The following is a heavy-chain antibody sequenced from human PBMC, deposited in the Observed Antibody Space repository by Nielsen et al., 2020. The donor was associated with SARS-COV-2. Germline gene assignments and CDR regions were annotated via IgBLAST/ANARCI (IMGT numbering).Heavy chain of an antibody. Sequence: SETLSLTCTVSGGSISSGDYYWSWIRQPPGKGLEWIGYIYYSGSTYYNPSLKSRVTISVDTSKNQFSLKLSSVTAADTAVYYCTRSDYYGSGSYCFDYWGQGTLVTVSS. CDR1: GGSISSGDYY. J-gene: IGHJ4*02. V-gene: IGHV4-30-4*01. CDR2: IYYSGST. D-gene: IGHD3-10*01. CDR3: TRSDYYGSGSYCFDY.